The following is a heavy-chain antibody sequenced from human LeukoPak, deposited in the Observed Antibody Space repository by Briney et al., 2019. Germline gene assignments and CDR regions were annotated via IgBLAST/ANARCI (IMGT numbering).Heavy chain of an antibody. CDR1: GGSISSYY. CDR2: IYFSGST. V-gene: IGHV4-59*01. CDR3: ARDPRDAFDI. J-gene: IGHJ3*02. Sequence: SETLSLTCTVSGGSISSYYWNWIRQPPGKGLEWIGYIYFSGSTNYNPSLKSRVTISVDTSKTQFSLKLSSVTTADTAVYYCARDPRDAFDIWGQGTMVTVSS.